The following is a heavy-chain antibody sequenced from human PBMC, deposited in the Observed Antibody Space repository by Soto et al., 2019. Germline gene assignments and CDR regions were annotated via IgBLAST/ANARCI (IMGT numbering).Heavy chain of an antibody. Sequence: PSETLSLTCTVSGSSISGGTDYWDWIRQPPGKGLEWIGSIYYTGSSYYNPSLKSRVTISIDTSKNQFSLNLNSVTAPDTAVYYCARTQTGPTRGSFDIWGQGTMVTVSS. CDR3: ARTQTGPTRGSFDI. CDR1: GSSISGGTDY. D-gene: IGHD1-26*01. CDR2: IYYTGSS. V-gene: IGHV4-39*01. J-gene: IGHJ3*02.